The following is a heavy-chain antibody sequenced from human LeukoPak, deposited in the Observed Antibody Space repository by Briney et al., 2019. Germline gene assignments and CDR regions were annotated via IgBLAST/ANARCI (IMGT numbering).Heavy chain of an antibody. CDR3: TRSLVF. V-gene: IGHV1-18*01. CDR2: ISAVNGNT. Sequence: ASVTVSFMASGYSFSTSGITWVRQAPGRGLEWIGWISAVNGNTSYAEKFLDRVTMTTDTDTSTAYMELGSLTSDDTAVYFCTRSLVFWGQGTQVTVSP. CDR1: GYSFSTSG. D-gene: IGHD3-10*01. J-gene: IGHJ4*02.